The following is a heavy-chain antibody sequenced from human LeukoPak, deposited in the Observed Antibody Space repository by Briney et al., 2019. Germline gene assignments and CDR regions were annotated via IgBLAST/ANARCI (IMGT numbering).Heavy chain of an antibody. CDR2: IYYSGST. Sequence: SETLSLTCTVSGGSISSSSYYWGWIRQPPGKGLEWIGSIYYSGSTYYNPSLKSRVPISVDTSKNQFSLKLSSVTAADTAVYYCARGGEGYYDFWSGYYPYYFDYWGQGTLVTVSS. CDR3: ARGGEGYYDFWSGYYPYYFDY. CDR1: GGSISSSSYY. D-gene: IGHD3-3*01. V-gene: IGHV4-39*07. J-gene: IGHJ4*02.